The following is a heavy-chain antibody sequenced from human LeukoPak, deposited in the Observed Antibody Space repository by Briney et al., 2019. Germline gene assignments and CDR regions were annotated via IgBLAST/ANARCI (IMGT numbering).Heavy chain of an antibody. CDR3: ARDIQGSWSHFFDY. V-gene: IGHV3-30-3*01. CDR1: GFTFSTYA. D-gene: IGHD6-13*01. CDR2: ISYDGSSK. J-gene: IGHJ4*02. Sequence: PGGSLRLSCAASGFTFSTYAMHWVRQAPGKGLEWVAAISYDGSSKYYADSVKGRFTISRDNSKNTLYLQMNSLRREDTAVYYCARDIQGSWSHFFDYWGQGTLVTVSS.